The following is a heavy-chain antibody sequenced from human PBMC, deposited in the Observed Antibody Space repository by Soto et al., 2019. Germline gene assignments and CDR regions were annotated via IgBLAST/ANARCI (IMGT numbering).Heavy chain of an antibody. CDR3: AKGTEYEESGGYYCYYGMD. CDR1: GGSFSGYY. CDR2: INHSGSA. V-gene: IGHV4-34*01. J-gene: IGHJ6*01. Sequence: SATLSLTCAVYGGSFSGYYWSWIRQPPGKGLEWIGEINHSGSANYSPSLKSRVTISVDTSKNQFSLKLSSVTAADTAVYYCAKGTEYEESGGYYCYYGMD. D-gene: IGHD2-15*01.